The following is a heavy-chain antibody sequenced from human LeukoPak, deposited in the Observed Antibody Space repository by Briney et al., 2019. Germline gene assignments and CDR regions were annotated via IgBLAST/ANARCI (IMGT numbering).Heavy chain of an antibody. D-gene: IGHD6-6*01. CDR2: IYTCGST. V-gene: IGHV4-4*09. CDR3: ARLQQLVFDY. Sequence: PSETLSLTCTVSGGSISSYYWSWIRQPPGKGLEWIGYIYTCGSTNYNPSLKSRVTISVDTSKNQFSLKLSSVTAADTAVYYCARLQQLVFDYWGQGTLVTVSS. CDR1: GGSISSYY. J-gene: IGHJ4*02.